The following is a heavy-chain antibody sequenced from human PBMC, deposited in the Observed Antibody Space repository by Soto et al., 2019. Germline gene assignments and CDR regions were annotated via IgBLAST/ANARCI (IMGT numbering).Heavy chain of an antibody. J-gene: IGHJ4*02. CDR1: GFTFDDYT. Sequence: GGSLRLSCAASGFTFDDYTMHWVRQAPGKGLEWVSLISWDGGSTYYADSVKGRFTISRDNSKNSLYLQMNSLRTEDTALYYCAKDTVESSGWYGILDYWGQGTLVTVSS. CDR3: AKDTVESSGWYGILDY. D-gene: IGHD6-19*01. V-gene: IGHV3-43*01. CDR2: ISWDGGST.